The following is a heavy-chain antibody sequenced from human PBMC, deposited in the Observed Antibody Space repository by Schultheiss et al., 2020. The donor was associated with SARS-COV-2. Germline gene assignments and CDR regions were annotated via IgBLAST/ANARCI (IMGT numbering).Heavy chain of an antibody. CDR2: IKSKTDGGTT. CDR1: GFTFGDYA. Sequence: GGSLRLSCTASGFTFGDYAMSWVRQAPGKGLEWVGRIKSKTDGGTTDYAAPVKGRFTISRDDSKNTLYLQMNSLRAEDTAVYYCARLHGYSYGGGMDVWGQGTTVTVSS. CDR3: ARLHGYSYGGGMDV. V-gene: IGHV3-15*01. D-gene: IGHD5-18*01. J-gene: IGHJ6*02.